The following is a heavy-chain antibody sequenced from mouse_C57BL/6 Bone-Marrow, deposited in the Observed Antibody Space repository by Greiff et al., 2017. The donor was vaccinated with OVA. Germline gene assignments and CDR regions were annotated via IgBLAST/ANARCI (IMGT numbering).Heavy chain of an antibody. D-gene: IGHD1-1*01. J-gene: IGHJ2*01. CDR3: ARTLFITTVGEDY. CDR1: GFSLSTFGMG. V-gene: IGHV8-8*01. CDR2: IWWDDDK. Sequence: QVTLKESGPGILQPSQTLSLTCSFSGFSLSTFGMGVGWIRPPSGKGLEWLAHIWWDDDKYYNPALKRRLTISKATSKNQVCLKIANVDTADTATYYCARTLFITTVGEDYWGQGTTLTVSS.